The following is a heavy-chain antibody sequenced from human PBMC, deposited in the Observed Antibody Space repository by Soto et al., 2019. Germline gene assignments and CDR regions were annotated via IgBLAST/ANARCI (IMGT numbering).Heavy chain of an antibody. CDR2: IYYSGST. Sequence: SETLSLTCTVSGGSISSGDYYWSWIRQPPGKGLEWIGYIYYSGSTYYNPSLKSRVTISVDTSKNQFSLKLSSVTAADTAVYYCARAHDILTGYYYFDYWGQGTLVTVSS. V-gene: IGHV4-30-4*01. CDR1: GGSISSGDYY. D-gene: IGHD3-9*01. J-gene: IGHJ4*02. CDR3: ARAHDILTGYYYFDY.